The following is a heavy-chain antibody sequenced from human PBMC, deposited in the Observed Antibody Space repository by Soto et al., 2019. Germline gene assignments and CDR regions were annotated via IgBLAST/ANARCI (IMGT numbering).Heavy chain of an antibody. CDR1: GFTFSSYG. D-gene: IGHD1-1*01. J-gene: IGHJ6*02. CDR2: IWYDGSNK. V-gene: IGHV3-33*01. CDR3: ARERRIETGYYYCMDV. Sequence: QVQLVESGGGVVQPGRSLRLSCAASGFTFSSYGMHWVRQAPGKGLEWVAVIWYDGSNKYYADSVKGRFTISRDNSKNTLYLQMNSLRADDTAVYYCARERRIETGYYYCMDVWGQGTTVTVSS.